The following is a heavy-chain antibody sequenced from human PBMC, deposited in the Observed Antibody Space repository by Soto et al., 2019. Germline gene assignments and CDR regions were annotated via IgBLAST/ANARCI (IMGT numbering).Heavy chain of an antibody. CDR3: ARVERGTATTVVDAFDI. Sequence: QVQLQQWGAGLLKPSETLSLTCAVFGGSVNSGNYYWSWIRQPPGKGLEWIGEMSHSGGTHFTPSLKRRVTISVDTSKNQFPLKMSSVTAADTALYYWARVERGTATTVVDAFDIWGPGTMVTVSS. D-gene: IGHD1-1*01. CDR1: GGSVNSGNYY. J-gene: IGHJ3*02. V-gene: IGHV4-34*01. CDR2: MSHSGGT.